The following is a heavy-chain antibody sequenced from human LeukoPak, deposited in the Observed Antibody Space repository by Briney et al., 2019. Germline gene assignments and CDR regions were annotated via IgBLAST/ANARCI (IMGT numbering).Heavy chain of an antibody. D-gene: IGHD3-16*01. CDR2: ISSTGSTI. CDR1: GFTFKDYY. V-gene: IGHV3-11*04. CDR3: ARDGGLYWYFDL. Sequence: PGGSPRLSCAASGFTFKDYYMNCIRQAPGKGLEWVSFISSTGSTIYYADSVKGRFTISRDNAKNSLYLQMNSLRAEDTAMYYCARDGGLYWYFDLWGRGTLVTVSS. J-gene: IGHJ2*01.